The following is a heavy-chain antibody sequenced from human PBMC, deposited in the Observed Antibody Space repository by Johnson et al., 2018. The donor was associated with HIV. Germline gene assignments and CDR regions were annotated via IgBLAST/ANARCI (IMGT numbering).Heavy chain of an antibody. V-gene: IGHV3-30*19. CDR1: GFTFSSYG. Sequence: QEQLVESGGGVVQPGGSLRLSCAASGFTFSSYGMHWVRQALGKGLEWVAFISYDGSNKYYADSVKGRFTISRDNSKNTLYLQMNSLRAEDTAVYYCAKDGTMTWAFDIWGQGTMVTVSS. CDR2: ISYDGSNK. J-gene: IGHJ3*02. CDR3: AKDGTMTWAFDI. D-gene: IGHD1-7*01.